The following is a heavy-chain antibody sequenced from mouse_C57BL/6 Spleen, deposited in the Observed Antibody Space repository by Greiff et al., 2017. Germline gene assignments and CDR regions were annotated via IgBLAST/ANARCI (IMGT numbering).Heavy chain of an antibody. Sequence: QVQLQQSGTELVKPGASVKLSCKASGYTFTSYWMHGVKQRPGQGLEWIGNINPSNGGTNYNEKFKSKATLTVDKSSSTAYMQLSSLTSEDSAVYYCASPAQATPAWFAYWGQGTLVTVSA. J-gene: IGHJ3*01. V-gene: IGHV1-53*01. CDR2: INPSNGGT. CDR3: ASPAQATPAWFAY. CDR1: GYTFTSYW. D-gene: IGHD3-2*02.